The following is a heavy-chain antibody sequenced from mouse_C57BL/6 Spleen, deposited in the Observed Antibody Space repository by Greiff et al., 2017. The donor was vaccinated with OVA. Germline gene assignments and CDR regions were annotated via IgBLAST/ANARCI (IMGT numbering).Heavy chain of an antibody. CDR1: GYTFTSYW. D-gene: IGHD2-12*01. V-gene: IGHV1-64*01. J-gene: IGHJ1*03. Sequence: VQLQQPRAVLVKPGASVKLSCKASGYTFTSYWMHWVKQRPGQGLEWIGMIHPNSGSTNYNEKFKSKATLTVDKSSSTAYMQLSSLTSEDSAVYYCARYSPWYFDVWGTGTTVTVSS. CDR2: IHPNSGST. CDR3: ARYSPWYFDV.